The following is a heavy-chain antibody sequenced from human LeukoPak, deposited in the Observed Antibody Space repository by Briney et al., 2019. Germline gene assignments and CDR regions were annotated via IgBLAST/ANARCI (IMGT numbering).Heavy chain of an antibody. CDR3: ARTPGLLWFGEFAFDI. CDR1: GYTFTSYA. J-gene: IGHJ3*02. Sequence: ASVKVSCKASGYTFTSYAMNWVRQAPGQGLEWMGWINTNTGNLTYAQGFTGRFVFSLDTSVSTAYLQISSLKAEDTAVYYCARTPGLLWFGEFAFDIWGQGTMVTVSS. D-gene: IGHD3-10*01. CDR2: INTNTGNL. V-gene: IGHV7-4-1*02.